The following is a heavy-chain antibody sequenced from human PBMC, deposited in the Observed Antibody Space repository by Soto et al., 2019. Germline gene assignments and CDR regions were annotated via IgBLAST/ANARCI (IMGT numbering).Heavy chain of an antibody. CDR2: IYSGGST. V-gene: IGHV3-53*01. D-gene: IGHD2-15*01. Sequence: EVQLVESGGGLIQPGGSLRLSCAASGFTVSSNYMSWVRQAPGKGLEWVSVIYSGGSTYYADSVKGRFTISRDNSKTTVYLQMNSLRAEDTVVYYCARSGHYCSGGSYHGGDYWGQGTLVTVSS. CDR3: ARSGHYCSGGSYHGGDY. CDR1: GFTVSSNY. J-gene: IGHJ4*02.